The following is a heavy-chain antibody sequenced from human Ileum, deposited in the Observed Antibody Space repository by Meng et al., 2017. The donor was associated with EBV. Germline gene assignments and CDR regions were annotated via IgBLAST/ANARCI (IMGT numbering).Heavy chain of an antibody. CDR3: GRDQGRELINH. Sequence: QGRLQESGPGLVKPSGTLSLTCIVSGDSISSDIWWSWVRQPPGKGLEWIGEVYHRGDTNYNPSLKSRVDISVDKSKNQFYLSLFSVTAADTAVYYCGRDQGRELINHWGQGTLVTVSS. D-gene: IGHD1-7*01. J-gene: IGHJ4*02. CDR1: GDSISSDIW. CDR2: VYHRGDT. V-gene: IGHV4-4*02.